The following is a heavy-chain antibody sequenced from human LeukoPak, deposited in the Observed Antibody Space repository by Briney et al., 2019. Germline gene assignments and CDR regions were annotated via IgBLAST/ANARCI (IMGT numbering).Heavy chain of an antibody. Sequence: GGSLRLSCAASGFTFSSYSMNWVRQAPGKGLEWVSYISSSSSTIYYADSVKGRFTISRDNAKNSLYLQMNSLRVDDTAVYYCARGSSEDTYYWPFDYWGHGTQVTVSA. CDR3: ARGSSEDTYYWPFDY. J-gene: IGHJ4*03. V-gene: IGHV3-48*01. D-gene: IGHD2/OR15-2a*01. CDR2: ISSSSSTI. CDR1: GFTFSSYS.